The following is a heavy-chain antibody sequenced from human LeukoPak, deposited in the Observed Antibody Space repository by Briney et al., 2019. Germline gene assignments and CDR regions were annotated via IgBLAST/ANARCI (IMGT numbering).Heavy chain of an antibody. Sequence: PSETLSLTCGVSAYSITSGYYWAWIRQPPGKGLEWIGNIYHSGSTYYNPSLKSRVTISVDTSKNQFSLKLSSVTAADTAVYYCARRYSNYFFDYWGRGTLVTVSS. CDR3: ARRYSNYFFDY. CDR1: AYSITSGYY. J-gene: IGHJ4*02. CDR2: IYHSGST. D-gene: IGHD4-11*01. V-gene: IGHV4-38-2*01.